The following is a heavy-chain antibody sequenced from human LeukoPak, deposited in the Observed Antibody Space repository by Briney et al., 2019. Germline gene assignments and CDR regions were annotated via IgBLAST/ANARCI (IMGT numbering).Heavy chain of an antibody. CDR1: GDSVSSNSAA. D-gene: IGHD6-13*01. CDR3: SRFEATADLNAFDI. Sequence: SQTLSLTCAISGDSVSSNSAAWSWIRQSPSRGLEWLARTYYRSKWFNDYAISVKSRITINADTSKNQFSLQLKYVTPEDTAVYYCSRFEATADLNAFDIWGQGTMVTVSS. V-gene: IGHV6-1*01. CDR2: TYYRSKWFN. J-gene: IGHJ3*02.